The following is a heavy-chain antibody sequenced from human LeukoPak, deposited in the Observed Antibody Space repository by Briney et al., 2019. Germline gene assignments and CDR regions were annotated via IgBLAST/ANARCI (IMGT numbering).Heavy chain of an antibody. CDR2: IKQDGNVK. V-gene: IGHV3-7*03. Sequence: GGSLRLSCAASGFTFTSYWMTWVRQAPGKGLEWVANIKQDGNVKYYVDSVKGRFTISRDNAKNSLYLQMNSLRAEDTAVYYCARLGLPDYWGQGTLVTVSS. D-gene: IGHD2-21*01. CDR3: ARLGLPDY. J-gene: IGHJ4*02. CDR1: GFTFTSYW.